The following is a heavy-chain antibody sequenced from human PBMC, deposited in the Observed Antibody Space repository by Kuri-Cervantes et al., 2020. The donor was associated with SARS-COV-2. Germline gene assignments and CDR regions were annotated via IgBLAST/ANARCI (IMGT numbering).Heavy chain of an antibody. CDR1: GGSISSYY. V-gene: IGHV4-59*01. D-gene: IGHD6-19*01. Sequence: SETLSLTCTVSGGSISSYYWNWIRQPPGKGLEWIAYIYYTGSANYNPSLKSRVTISVDTSKNQFSLKLSSVTAADTAVYYCTRPSSGWSYFDYWGQGTLVTVSS. CDR2: IYYTGSA. CDR3: TRPSSGWSYFDY. J-gene: IGHJ4*02.